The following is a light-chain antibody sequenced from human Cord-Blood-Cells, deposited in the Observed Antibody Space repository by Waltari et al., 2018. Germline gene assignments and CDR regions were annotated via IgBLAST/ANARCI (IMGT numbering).Light chain of an antibody. CDR3: QQNYSTPHT. CDR1: QSISSY. CDR2: AAS. V-gene: IGKV1-39*01. Sequence: QLTQSPSSLSASVGGIVTITCRSSQSISSYLNWYQQKPGTAPKLLIYAASSLESGVPSRFSGSGSGTDFTLTISSLEPEDFAAYYCQQNYSTPHTFGQGTKLEIK. J-gene: IGKJ1*01.